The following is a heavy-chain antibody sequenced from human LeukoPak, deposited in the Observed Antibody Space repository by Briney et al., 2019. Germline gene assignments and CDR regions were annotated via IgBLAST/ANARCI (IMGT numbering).Heavy chain of an antibody. J-gene: IGHJ6*03. CDR1: GNSISSGDNY. D-gene: IGHD2-2*01. CDR3: ARTRDYYYYYMDV. CDR2: IYTSGST. Sequence: SETLSLTCTVSGNSISSGDNYWSWIRQPAGKGLEWIGRIYTSGSTNYNPSLKSRVTISVDTSKNQFSLKLSSATAADTAVYYCARTRDYYYYYMDVWGKGTTVTVSS. V-gene: IGHV4-61*02.